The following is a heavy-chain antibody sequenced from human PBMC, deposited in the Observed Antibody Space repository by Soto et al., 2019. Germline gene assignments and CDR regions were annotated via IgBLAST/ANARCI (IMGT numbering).Heavy chain of an antibody. CDR3: ARDRSYYDFWSGYDYYYGMDV. V-gene: IGHV3-21*01. CDR2: ISSSSSYI. CDR1: GFTFSSYS. J-gene: IGHJ6*02. D-gene: IGHD3-3*01. Sequence: EVQLVESGGGLVKPGGSLRLSCAASGFTFSSYSMNWVRQAPGKGLEWVSSISSSSSYIYYADSVKARFTISRDNAKNSLYLQMNSLRAEDTAVYYCARDRSYYDFWSGYDYYYGMDVWGQGPTVTVSS.